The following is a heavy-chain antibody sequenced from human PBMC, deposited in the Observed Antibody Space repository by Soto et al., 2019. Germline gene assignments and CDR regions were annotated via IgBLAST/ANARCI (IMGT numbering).Heavy chain of an antibody. CDR2: IYYSGST. Sequence: SETLSLTCTVSGGSISSGGYYWSWIRQHPGKGLEWIGYIYYSGSTYYNPSLKSRVTISVDTSKNQFSLKLSSVTAADTAVYYCARGGLLWFGELLSHGNMDVWGKGTTVTVSS. V-gene: IGHV4-31*03. CDR1: GGSISSGGYY. D-gene: IGHD3-10*01. J-gene: IGHJ6*03. CDR3: ARGGLLWFGELLSHGNMDV.